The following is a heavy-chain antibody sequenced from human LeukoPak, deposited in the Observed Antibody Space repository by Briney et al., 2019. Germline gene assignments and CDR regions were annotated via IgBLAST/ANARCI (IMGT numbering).Heavy chain of an antibody. CDR2: ISYDGSNK. J-gene: IGHJ4*02. CDR1: GFTFSSYA. D-gene: IGHD3-10*01. V-gene: IGHV3-30-3*01. Sequence: GGSLRLSCAASGFTFSSYAMHWVRQAPGKGLEWVAVISYDGSNKYYADSAKGRFTISRDNSENTLYVQMNSLRPEDAAIYYCTRGSPGSIDYWGQGTLVTVSS. CDR3: TRGSPGSIDY.